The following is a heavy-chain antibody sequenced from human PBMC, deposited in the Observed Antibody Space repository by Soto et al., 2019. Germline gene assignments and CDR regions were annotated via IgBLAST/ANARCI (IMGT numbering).Heavy chain of an antibody. CDR2: INEGEEVDGIIA. CDR1: GFTFSDYW. D-gene: IGHD2-2*01. CDR3: GREVPTSGVNYIDS. V-gene: IGHV3-74*01. Sequence: PGESLKISCAASGFTFSDYWMHWVRQAPGKGLEWVARINEGEEVDGIIASYADAVRGRFTISRDNAKNTLYLQMKNLGAEDEALYFCGREVPTSGVNYIDSWGQGALVTVSS. J-gene: IGHJ4*02.